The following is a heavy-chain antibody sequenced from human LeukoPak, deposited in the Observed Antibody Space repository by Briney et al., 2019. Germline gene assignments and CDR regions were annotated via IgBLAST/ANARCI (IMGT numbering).Heavy chain of an antibody. V-gene: IGHV3-7*01. CDR1: GFTFSSHW. D-gene: IGHD3-22*01. CDR2: IKQDGSEK. Sequence: GGSLRLSCAAAGFTFSSHWMSWVRQAPGEGLEWVANIKQDGSEKYYVDSVKGRFTISRDNTKNSLYLQMNSLRAEDTAVYYCARDPLAYYYDSRGYYFDYWGQGTLVTVSS. CDR3: ARDPLAYYYDSRGYYFDY. J-gene: IGHJ4*02.